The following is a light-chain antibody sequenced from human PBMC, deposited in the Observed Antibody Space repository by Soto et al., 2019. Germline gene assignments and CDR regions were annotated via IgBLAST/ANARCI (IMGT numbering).Light chain of an antibody. Sequence: QSVLTQPASVSGSPGQSITISCTGTNSDVGGYDRVSWYQHHPGKAPKLLIFEVYNRPSGISDRFSGSKSGDTASLTISGLQAEDEADYYCISYIPSTTTHWVFGGGTNVTVL. CDR1: NSDVGGYDR. J-gene: IGLJ3*02. V-gene: IGLV2-14*01. CDR2: EVY. CDR3: ISYIPSTTTHWV.